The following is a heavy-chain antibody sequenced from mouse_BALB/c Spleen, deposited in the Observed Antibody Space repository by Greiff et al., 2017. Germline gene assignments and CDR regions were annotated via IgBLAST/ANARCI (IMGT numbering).Heavy chain of an antibody. CDR1: GYTFSSYW. CDR2: ILPGSGST. V-gene: IGHV1-9*01. Sequence: VQLQQSGAELMKPGASVKISCKATGYTFSSYWIEWVKQRPGHGLEWIGEILPGSGSTNYNEKFKGKATFTADTSSNTAYMQLSSLTSEDSAVYYCARGGLRQYYYAMDYWGQGTSVTVSS. D-gene: IGHD2-2*01. J-gene: IGHJ4*01. CDR3: ARGGLRQYYYAMDY.